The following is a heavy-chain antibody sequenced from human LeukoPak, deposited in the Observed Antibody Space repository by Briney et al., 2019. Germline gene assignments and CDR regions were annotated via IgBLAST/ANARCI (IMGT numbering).Heavy chain of an antibody. J-gene: IGHJ3*02. D-gene: IGHD4-17*01. V-gene: IGHV1-69*06. CDR1: GGTFSSYA. CDR3: ARGRAGYGDSQFLSGGYKNDAFDI. CDR2: IIPIFGTA. Sequence: SVKVSCKASGGTFSSYAISWVRQAPGQGLEWMGGIIPIFGTANYAQKFQGRVTITADKSTSTAYMELSSLRSEDTAVYYCARGRAGYGDSQFLSGGYKNDAFDIWGQGTMVTVSS.